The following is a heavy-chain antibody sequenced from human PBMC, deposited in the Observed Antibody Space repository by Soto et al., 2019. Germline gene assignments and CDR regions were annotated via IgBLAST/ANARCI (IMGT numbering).Heavy chain of an antibody. CDR2: ISSSGGST. V-gene: IGHV3-23*01. Sequence: PGGSLILSCAASGFTFSSYAMSWVRQAPGKGLEWVSVISSSGGSTDYADSVKGRFTISRDNSKNTLYLQMNSLRAEDTAVYYCAKKRSYYFDYWGQGTLVTVSS. D-gene: IGHD3-10*01. J-gene: IGHJ4*02. CDR3: AKKRSYYFDY. CDR1: GFTFSSYA.